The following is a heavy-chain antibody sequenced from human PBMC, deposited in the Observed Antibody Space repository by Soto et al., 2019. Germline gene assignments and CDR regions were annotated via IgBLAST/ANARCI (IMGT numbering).Heavy chain of an antibody. CDR1: GFTVSSNY. J-gene: IGHJ5*02. D-gene: IGHD6-19*01. V-gene: IGHV3-66*04. Sequence: SGGSLRLSCAASGFTVSSNYMSWVRQAPGKGLEWVSVIYSGGSTYYADSVKGRFTISRDNSKNTLYLQMNSLRAEDTAVYYCARLQWLVGLERWFDPWGQGTLVTVSS. CDR3: ARLQWLVGLERWFDP. CDR2: IYSGGST.